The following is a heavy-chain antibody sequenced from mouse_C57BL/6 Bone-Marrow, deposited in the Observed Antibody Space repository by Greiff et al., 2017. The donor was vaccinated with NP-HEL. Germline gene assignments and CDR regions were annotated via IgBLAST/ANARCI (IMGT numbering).Heavy chain of an antibody. V-gene: IGHV1-69*01. Sequence: VQLQQPGAELVMPGASVKLSCKASGYTFTSYWMHWVKQRPGQGLEWIGEIDPSDSYTTYNQKFKGKSTLTVDQSSSTAYMQLSSLTSEDSAVYYCARGGLRRPAWFAYWGQGTLVTVSA. J-gene: IGHJ3*01. D-gene: IGHD2-2*01. CDR3: ARGGLRRPAWFAY. CDR2: IDPSDSYT. CDR1: GYTFTSYW.